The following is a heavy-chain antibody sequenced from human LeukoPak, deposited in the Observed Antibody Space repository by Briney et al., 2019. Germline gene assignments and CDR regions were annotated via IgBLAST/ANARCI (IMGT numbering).Heavy chain of an antibody. V-gene: IGHV4-59*11. Sequence: SETLSLTCIVSGDSISSHYWSWIRQPPGKGLEYIGYIYYSGGTDYNPSLKSRVTVSLDTSKNQYSLNLTSVTAADTAVYYCARRSGVLDSRDYRYHFDFWGQGTLVTVSS. D-gene: IGHD3-22*01. CDR3: ARRSGVLDSRDYRYHFDF. CDR1: GDSISSHY. CDR2: IYYSGGT. J-gene: IGHJ4*02.